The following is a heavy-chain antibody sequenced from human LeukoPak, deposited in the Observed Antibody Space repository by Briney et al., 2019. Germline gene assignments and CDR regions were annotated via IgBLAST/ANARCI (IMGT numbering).Heavy chain of an antibody. V-gene: IGHV3-11*06. CDR3: AREETYGGKGLDY. Sequence: GGSLRLSCAASGFTFSDYYMSWIRQAPGKGLEWVSYISRSSSYTNYADSVKGRFTISRDNAKNSLYLQMNSLRAEDTAVYYCAREETYGGKGLDYWGQGTLVTVSS. D-gene: IGHD4-23*01. J-gene: IGHJ4*02. CDR1: GFTFSDYY. CDR2: ISRSSSYT.